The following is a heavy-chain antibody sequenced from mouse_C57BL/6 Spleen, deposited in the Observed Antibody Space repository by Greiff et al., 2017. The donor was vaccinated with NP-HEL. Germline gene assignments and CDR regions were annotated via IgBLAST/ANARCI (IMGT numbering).Heavy chain of an antibody. CDR1: GYTFTSYW. CDR2: IDPSDSYT. Sequence: QVHVKQPGAELVMPGASVKLSCKASGYTFTSYWMHWVKQRPGQGLEWIGEIDPSDSYTNYNQKFKGKSTLTVDKSSSTAYMQLSSLTSEDSAVYYCARKGYSNYVGAMDYWGQGTSVTVSS. D-gene: IGHD2-5*01. CDR3: ARKGYSNYVGAMDY. V-gene: IGHV1-69*01. J-gene: IGHJ4*01.